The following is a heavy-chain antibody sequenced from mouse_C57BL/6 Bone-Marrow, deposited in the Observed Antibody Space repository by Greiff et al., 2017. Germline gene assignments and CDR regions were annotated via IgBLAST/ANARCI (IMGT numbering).Heavy chain of an antibody. CDR2: IYPGSGST. D-gene: IGHD1-1*01. CDR1: GYTFTSYW. J-gene: IGHJ3*01. Sequence: QVQLQQPGAELVKPGASVKMSCKASGYTFTSYWLTWVKQRPGQGLEWIGDIYPGSGSTNYNEKFKSKATLTVDTSSSTAYMQLSSLPSEDSAVYYCAREGIYYYGSSWFAYWGQGTLVTVSA. V-gene: IGHV1-55*01. CDR3: AREGIYYYGSSWFAY.